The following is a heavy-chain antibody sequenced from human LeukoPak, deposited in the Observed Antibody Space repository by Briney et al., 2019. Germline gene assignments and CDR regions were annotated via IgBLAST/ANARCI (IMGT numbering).Heavy chain of an antibody. CDR3: ATGGFGPFEA. CDR2: IYSSGST. CDR1: GGSISSYY. V-gene: IGHV4-4*07. J-gene: IGHJ5*02. Sequence: SETLSLTCTVSGGSISSYYWTWIRQPAGKGLEWIGRIYSSGSTNYNPSLKSRVTMSVDTSKNQFSLKMSSVTAADTAVYYCATGGFGPFEAWGQGTLVTVSS. D-gene: IGHD3-10*01.